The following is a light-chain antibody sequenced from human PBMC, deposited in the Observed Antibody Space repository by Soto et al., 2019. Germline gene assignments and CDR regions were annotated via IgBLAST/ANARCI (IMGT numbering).Light chain of an antibody. V-gene: IGKV3-20*01. CDR2: GAS. CDR3: QQYNTYSWT. CDR1: QSVSSSY. Sequence: EIVLTQSPGTLSLSPGERATLSCRASQSVSSSYLAWYQQKPGQAPRLLIYGASGRATGIPDRFSGSGSGTEFTLTISSLQSDDFATYYCQQYNTYSWTFGQGTKVDIK. J-gene: IGKJ1*01.